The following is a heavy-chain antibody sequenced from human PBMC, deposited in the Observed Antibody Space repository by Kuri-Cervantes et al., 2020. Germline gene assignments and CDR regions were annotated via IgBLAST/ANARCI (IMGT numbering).Heavy chain of an antibody. D-gene: IGHD3-10*01. V-gene: IGHV4-4*02. Sequence: GSLRLSCAVSGGSISSSNWWSWVRQPPGKGLEWIGEIYHSGSTNYNPSLKSRVTISVDTSKNQFSLKLSSVTAADTAVYYCARVRWFGELPPYYYMDVWGKGTTVTVSS. J-gene: IGHJ6*03. CDR1: GGSISSSNW. CDR3: ARVRWFGELPPYYYMDV. CDR2: IYHSGST.